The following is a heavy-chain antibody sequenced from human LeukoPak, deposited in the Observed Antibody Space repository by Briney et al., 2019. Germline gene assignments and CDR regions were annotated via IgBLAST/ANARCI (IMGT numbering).Heavy chain of an antibody. Sequence: SGPTLVKPTQTLTLACTFSGFSLSSGVVGVGWIRQPPGKALEWLALIYWNDDKRYSPSLKNRLTITKDTSENQVVLTLTNMEPVDTATYYCTHTVDYGGNPNDYWGQGTLVTVSS. J-gene: IGHJ4*02. CDR3: THTVDYGGNPNDY. CDR1: GFSLSSGVVG. CDR2: IYWNDDK. D-gene: IGHD4-23*01. V-gene: IGHV2-5*01.